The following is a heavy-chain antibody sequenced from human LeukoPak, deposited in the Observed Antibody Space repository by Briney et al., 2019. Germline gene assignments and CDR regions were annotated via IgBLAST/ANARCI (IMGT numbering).Heavy chain of an antibody. CDR1: GFTFSSYA. CDR3: TIEGRYDFWSGYHDY. V-gene: IGHV3-23*01. Sequence: GGSLRLSCAASGFTFSSYAMSWVRQAPGKGLEWVSRISGSGGSTYYGDSVKGRFTISRDNSKKTLHLQMNSLRAEDMAVYYCTIEGRYDFWSGYHDYWGQGTLVTVSS. J-gene: IGHJ4*02. D-gene: IGHD3-3*01. CDR2: ISGSGGST.